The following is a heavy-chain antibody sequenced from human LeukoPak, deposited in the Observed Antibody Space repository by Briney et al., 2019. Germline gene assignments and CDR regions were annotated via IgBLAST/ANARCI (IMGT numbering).Heavy chain of an antibody. CDR2: IIPIFGTA. CDR3: ARSASSSRSFDY. V-gene: IGHV1-69*05. J-gene: IGHJ4*02. D-gene: IGHD6-13*01. CDR1: GGTFSSYA. Sequence: ASVKVSCKASGGTFSSYAISWVRQAPGQGLEWMGRIIPIFGTANYAQKFQGRVTITTDESTSTAYMELSSLRSEDTAVYYCARSASSSRSFDYWGQGTLVTVSS.